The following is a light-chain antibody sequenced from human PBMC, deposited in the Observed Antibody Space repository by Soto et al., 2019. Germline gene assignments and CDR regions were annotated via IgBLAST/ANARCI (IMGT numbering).Light chain of an antibody. CDR3: QQLNSYLIT. CDR1: RGIIIY. V-gene: IGKV1-9*01. J-gene: IGKJ5*01. CDR2: AAS. Sequence: DSQLTQSPSFLSASVGDRVTITCLASRGIIIYLAWYQQKPGKAPKILIYAASTLHTGVPSRFRGSGAGTEFTLTISSLQPEDFDTYYCQQLNSYLITVGQGTRLEIK.